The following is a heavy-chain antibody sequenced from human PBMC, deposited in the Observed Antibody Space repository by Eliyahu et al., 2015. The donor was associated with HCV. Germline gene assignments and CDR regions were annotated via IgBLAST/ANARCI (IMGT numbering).Heavy chain of an antibody. D-gene: IGHD3-22*01. CDR3: ARAPQIDYYYDSSGYYYYYYMDV. J-gene: IGHJ6*03. Sequence: QVQLQESGPGLVKPSQTLSLTCTVSGGSISSGSYYWSWIRQPAGKGLEWIGRIYTSGGTNYNPSLKSRVTISVDTSKNQFSLKLSSVTAADTAVYYCARAPQIDYYYDSSGYYYYYYMDVWGKGTTVTVSS. V-gene: IGHV4-61*02. CDR2: IYTSGGT. CDR1: GGSISSGSYY.